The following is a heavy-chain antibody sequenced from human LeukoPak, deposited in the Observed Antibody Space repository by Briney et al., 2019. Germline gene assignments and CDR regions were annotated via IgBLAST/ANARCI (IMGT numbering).Heavy chain of an antibody. D-gene: IGHD3-3*01. J-gene: IGHJ4*02. CDR3: AGHFGAWHYFDY. CDR2: LSYDGSTK. CDR1: GFTFSSYA. V-gene: IGHV3-30*04. Sequence: GGSLRLSCAASGFTFSSYAIHWVRQAPGKGLEWVALLSYDGSTKYSTDSVKGRFTISRDNSKNTLYLQMNSLRPEDTAVYYCAGHFGAWHYFDYWGQGTLVTVSS.